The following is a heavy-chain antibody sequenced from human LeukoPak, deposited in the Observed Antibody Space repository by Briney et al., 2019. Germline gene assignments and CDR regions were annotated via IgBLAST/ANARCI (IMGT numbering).Heavy chain of an antibody. J-gene: IGHJ4*02. Sequence: GGSLRLSCAASGFTFSNYAMSWVRQAPGKGLEWVSSITSSSSYIYYADSVKGRFTISRDNAKNSLYLQMNSLRAEDTAVYYCARHVVAVGFDYWGQGTLVTVSS. D-gene: IGHD3-22*01. CDR1: GFTFSNYA. V-gene: IGHV3-21*01. CDR3: ARHVVAVGFDY. CDR2: ITSSSSYI.